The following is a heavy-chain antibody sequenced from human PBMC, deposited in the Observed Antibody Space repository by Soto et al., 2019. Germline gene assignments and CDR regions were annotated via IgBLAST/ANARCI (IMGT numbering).Heavy chain of an antibody. CDR3: ARDLSGSGD. J-gene: IGHJ4*02. CDR1: GFAFSSYA. Sequence: QVQLVESGGGVVQPGRSLRLSCAASGFAFSSYAMHWVRQAPGKGLELVAVISSDGSNKYYADSVKGRFTISRDNSKNTLYLQMNSLRAEDTAVYYCARDLSGSGDWGQGTLVTVSS. D-gene: IGHD3-10*01. CDR2: ISSDGSNK. V-gene: IGHV3-30-3*01.